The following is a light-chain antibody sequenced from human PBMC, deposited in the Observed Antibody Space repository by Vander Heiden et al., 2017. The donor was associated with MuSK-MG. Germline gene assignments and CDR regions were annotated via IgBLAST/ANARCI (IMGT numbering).Light chain of an antibody. Sequence: QSALTQPASVSGSPGQSITISCTRTSSDVGGYNYVSWYQQHPGKAPKLMMDDVSNRPSGVSNRFSGSKSGNTASLTTSGLQAEDEADYYCSSYTSSSTRGVFGGGTKLTVL. CDR1: SSDVGGYNY. CDR2: DVS. V-gene: IGLV2-14*01. J-gene: IGLJ2*01. CDR3: SSYTSSSTRGV.